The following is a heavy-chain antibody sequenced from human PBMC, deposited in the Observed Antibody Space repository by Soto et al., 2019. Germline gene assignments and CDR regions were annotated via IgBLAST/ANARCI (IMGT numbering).Heavy chain of an antibody. D-gene: IGHD3-3*01. V-gene: IGHV4-61*01. CDR1: GGSVSSGSYY. CDR3: ARGTIFGVVTL. Sequence: QVQLQESGPGLVKPSETLSLTCTVSGGSVSSGSYYWSWIRQPQGKGLEWIGYIYYSGSTNYNPSLKSRVTISVDTSKNQFSLKLSSVTAADTAVYYCARGTIFGVVTLWGQGTLVTVSS. J-gene: IGHJ4*02. CDR2: IYYSGST.